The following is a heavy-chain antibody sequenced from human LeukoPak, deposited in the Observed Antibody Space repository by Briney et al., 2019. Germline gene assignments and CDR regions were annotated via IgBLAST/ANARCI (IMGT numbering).Heavy chain of an antibody. D-gene: IGHD3-16*01. Sequence: SQTLSLTCAISGDSVSSNSAAWNWIRQSPSRGLEWLGRTYYRSKWYNDYAVSVKSRITINPDTSKNQFSLQLNSVTPEDTAVYYCARDSHDYVVGGSSWFDPWGQGTLVTVSS. J-gene: IGHJ5*02. CDR2: TYYRSKWYN. V-gene: IGHV6-1*01. CDR1: GDSVSSNSAA. CDR3: ARDSHDYVVGGSSWFDP.